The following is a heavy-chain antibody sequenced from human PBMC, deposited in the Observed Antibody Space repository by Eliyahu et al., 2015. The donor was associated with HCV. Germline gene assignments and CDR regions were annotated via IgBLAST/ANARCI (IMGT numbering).Heavy chain of an antibody. CDR1: GGSISXYY. J-gene: IGHJ5*02. CDR2: IYYSGST. Sequence: QVQLQESGPGLVKPSETLSLTCTVSGGSISXYYWSWIRQPPGKGLEWIAYIYYSGSTNSNPSLKSRVTIXVDTSKNQXSLKLSSVTAADTAVYYCASGGGGIAVSGTGGWFDPWGQGTLVTVSS. V-gene: IGHV4-59*01. CDR3: ASGGGGIAVSGTGGWFDP. D-gene: IGHD6-19*01.